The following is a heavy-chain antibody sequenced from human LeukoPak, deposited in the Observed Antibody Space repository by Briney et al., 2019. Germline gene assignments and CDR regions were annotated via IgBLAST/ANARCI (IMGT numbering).Heavy chain of an antibody. V-gene: IGHV3-48*04. Sequence: GESLRLSCATSGFTFTTHWMNWVRQAPGKGLEWVSYISSSGSTIYYADSVKGRFTISRDNAKNSLYLQMNSLRAEDTAVYYCAELGITMIGGVWGKGTTVTISS. J-gene: IGHJ6*04. CDR2: ISSSGSTI. CDR1: GFTFTTHW. D-gene: IGHD3-10*02. CDR3: AELGITMIGGV.